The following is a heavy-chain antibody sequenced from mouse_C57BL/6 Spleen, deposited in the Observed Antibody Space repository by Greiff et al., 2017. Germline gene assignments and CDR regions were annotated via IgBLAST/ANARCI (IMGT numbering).Heavy chain of an antibody. CDR1: GFTFSDYG. CDR3: AYYYGSSLGYFDV. Sequence: EVKLVESGGGLVKPGGSLKLSCAAPGFTFSDYGMHWVRQAPEKGLEWVAYISSGSSTIYYADTGRGRFTISRDNAKTTLFLQMTSLRSEDTAMYYCAYYYGSSLGYFDVWGTGTTVTVSS. D-gene: IGHD1-1*01. V-gene: IGHV5-17*01. CDR2: ISSGSSTI. J-gene: IGHJ1*03.